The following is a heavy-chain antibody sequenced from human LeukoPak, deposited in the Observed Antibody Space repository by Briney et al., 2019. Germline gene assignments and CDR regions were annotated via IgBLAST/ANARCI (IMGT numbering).Heavy chain of an antibody. Sequence: GGSLRHSCAASGFTFSSYSMNWVRQAPGKGLEWVSSISSSSSQIYYADSVKGRFTISRDNAKNSLYLQMNSLRAEDTAVYYCARDPHSSVDCWGQGTLVAVSS. V-gene: IGHV3-21*01. J-gene: IGHJ4*02. D-gene: IGHD6-19*01. CDR1: GFTFSSYS. CDR3: ARDPHSSVDC. CDR2: ISSSSSQI.